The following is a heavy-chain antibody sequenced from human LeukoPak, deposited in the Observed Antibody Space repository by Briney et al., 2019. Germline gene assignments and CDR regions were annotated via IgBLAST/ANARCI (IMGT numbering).Heavy chain of an antibody. CDR3: ARDRRLGESRYYYYGMDV. CDR1: GGSISGYF. J-gene: IGHJ6*02. Sequence: SETLSLTCTVSGGSISGYFWSWIRQHPGKGLEWIGYIYYSGSTYYNPSLKSRVTISVDTSKNQFSLKLSSVTAADTAVYYCARDRRLGESRYYYYGMDVWGQGTTVTVSS. V-gene: IGHV4-31*03. CDR2: IYYSGST. D-gene: IGHD3-16*01.